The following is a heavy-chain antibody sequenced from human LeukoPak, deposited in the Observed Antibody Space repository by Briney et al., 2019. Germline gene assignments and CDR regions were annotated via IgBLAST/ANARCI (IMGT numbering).Heavy chain of an antibody. Sequence: GASVKVSCKASGYTFNIYGIIWVRQAPGQGLEWVGWISTYNGNTNYAPNIQDRVTMTTDTSTSTAYMELRSLRSDDTAVYYCATGPAELVDYWGQGTLVTVSS. J-gene: IGHJ4*02. V-gene: IGHV1-18*01. D-gene: IGHD1-7*01. CDR2: ISTYNGNT. CDR3: ATGPAELVDY. CDR1: GYTFNIYG.